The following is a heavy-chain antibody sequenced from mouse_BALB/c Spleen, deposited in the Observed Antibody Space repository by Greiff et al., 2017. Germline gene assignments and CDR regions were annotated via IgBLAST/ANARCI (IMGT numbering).Heavy chain of an antibody. J-gene: IGHJ1*01. V-gene: IGHV1-9*01. Sequence: SGAELMKPGASVKISCKATGYTFSSYWIEWVKQRPGHGLEWIGEILPGSGSTNYNEKFKGKATFTADTSSNTAYMQLSSLTSEDSAVYYCARGYYGFYWYFDVWGAGTTVTVSS. CDR1: GYTFSSYW. CDR2: ILPGSGST. CDR3: ARGYYGFYWYFDV. D-gene: IGHD1-2*01.